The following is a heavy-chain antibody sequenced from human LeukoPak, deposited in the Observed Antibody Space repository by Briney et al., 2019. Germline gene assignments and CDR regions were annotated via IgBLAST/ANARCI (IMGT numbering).Heavy chain of an antibody. V-gene: IGHV4-59*01. Sequence: PSETLSLTCTVSGGSIGSDYWSWIRQPPGKGLEWIGYTYNTGSTNYNPSLKSRVTISVDMSKNQISLKLNSVTAADTAVYHCASPSGGRYRDDALDTWGQGTMVTVSS. CDR2: TYNTGST. CDR1: GGSIGSDY. J-gene: IGHJ3*02. D-gene: IGHD3-10*01. CDR3: ASPSGGRYRDDALDT.